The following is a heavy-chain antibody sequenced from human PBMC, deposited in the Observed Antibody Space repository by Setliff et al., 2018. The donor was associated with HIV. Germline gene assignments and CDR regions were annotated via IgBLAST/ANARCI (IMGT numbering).Heavy chain of an antibody. CDR3: ARGGYCSSTSCYPFDN. J-gene: IGHJ4*02. D-gene: IGHD2-2*01. CDR2: IYTSGST. V-gene: IGHV4-61*02. Sequence: SSETLSLTCTVSGGSIISGSNYWSWIRQPAGKGLEWIGRIYTSGSTNYNPSLKSRVTMSVDTSKNQFSLNLMSVTAADTAVYYCARGGYCSSTSCYPFDNWGQGTLVTVSS. CDR1: GGSIISGSNY.